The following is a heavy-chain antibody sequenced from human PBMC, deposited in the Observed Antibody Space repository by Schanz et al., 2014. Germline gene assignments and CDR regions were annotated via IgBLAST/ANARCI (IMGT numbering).Heavy chain of an antibody. V-gene: IGHV3-33*08. J-gene: IGHJ4*02. D-gene: IGHD1-1*01. Sequence: QAQLVESGGGLAKPGGPLRLSCAASGFTFRDYYMSRIRQAPGQGPEWMAVIWSDGSTKYYADSVKGRFTISRDNSKNTLYLRMNSLRADDTAVYFCARAHGNNWYGKGLDYWGQGTQVTVSS. CDR3: ARAHGNNWYGKGLDY. CDR1: GFTFRDYY. CDR2: IWSDGSTK.